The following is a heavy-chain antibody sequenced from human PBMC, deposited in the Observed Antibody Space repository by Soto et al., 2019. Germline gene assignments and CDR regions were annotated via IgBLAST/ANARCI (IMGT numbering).Heavy chain of an antibody. V-gene: IGHV1-46*01. CDR2: INPSGGST. D-gene: IGHD5-12*01. J-gene: IGHJ4*02. CDR3: ARWRTDGYNYPLDY. Sequence: GQGLEWMGIINPSGGSTSYAQKFQGRVTMTRDTSTSTVYMELSSLRSEDTAVYYCARWRTDGYNYPLDYWGQGTLVTVSS.